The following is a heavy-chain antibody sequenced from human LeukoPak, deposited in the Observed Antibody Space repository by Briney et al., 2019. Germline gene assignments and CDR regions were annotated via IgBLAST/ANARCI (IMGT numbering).Heavy chain of an antibody. V-gene: IGHV4-59*01. CDR1: GGSISSYY. CDR2: IYYSGST. J-gene: IGHJ3*02. CDR3: ARERAFDI. Sequence: SETLSLTCTVSGGSISSYYWSWIRQPPGKGLEWIGYIYYSGSTNCNPSLKSRVTISVDTSKNQFSLKLSSVTAADTAVYYCARERAFDIWGQGTMVTVSS.